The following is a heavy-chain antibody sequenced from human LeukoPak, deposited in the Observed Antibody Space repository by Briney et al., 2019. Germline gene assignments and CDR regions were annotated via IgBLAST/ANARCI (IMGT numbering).Heavy chain of an antibody. V-gene: IGHV4-61*02. CDR3: ARDGYRVTGYYYYLDV. J-gene: IGHJ6*03. Sequence: SQTLTLTCTVSGGSISSGSYYWSWIRQPAGKGLEWIGRIYSSGSTDYNPSLESRATISADTSKNLLFLDLSSVTAADTAVYYCARDGYRVTGYYYYLDVWGKGTTVTVSS. CDR1: GGSISSGSYY. CDR2: IYSSGST. D-gene: IGHD5-12*01.